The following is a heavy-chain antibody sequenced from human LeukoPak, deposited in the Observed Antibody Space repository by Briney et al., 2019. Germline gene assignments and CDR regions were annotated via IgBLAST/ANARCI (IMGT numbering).Heavy chain of an antibody. CDR3: ARDRQCGY. V-gene: IGHV1-18*01. J-gene: IGHJ4*02. CDR1: RYTFTRYG. Sequence: ASVKDSCKASRYTFTRYGISWVRQAPGQGLEWMGWSSAYNGNTNDAPTLQRRVTMTTDTSTSTAYTELRSLRSDDTAVYYCARDRQCGYWGEGTLVTVSS. CDR2: SSAYNGNT. D-gene: IGHD2-21*01.